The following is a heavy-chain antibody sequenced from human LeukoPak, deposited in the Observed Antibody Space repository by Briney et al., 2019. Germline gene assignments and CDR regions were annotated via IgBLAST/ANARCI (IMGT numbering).Heavy chain of an antibody. D-gene: IGHD1-26*01. Sequence: GGSLRLSCAASGFTFSSYAMTRVCQAPGKRLERVSVISGSGGSTYYADSVKGLFTLSRDNSKNTLYLQMNSLRAEDTALYYCAEDVEWETVRGAFDIWGQGTMVTVSS. V-gene: IGHV3-23*01. J-gene: IGHJ3*02. CDR1: GFTFSSYA. CDR2: ISGSGGST. CDR3: AEDVEWETVRGAFDI.